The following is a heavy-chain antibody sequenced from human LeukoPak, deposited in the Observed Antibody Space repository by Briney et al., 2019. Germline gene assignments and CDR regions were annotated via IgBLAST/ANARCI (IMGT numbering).Heavy chain of an antibody. J-gene: IGHJ4*02. Sequence: PGRSLRLSCAASGFTFSSYAMHWVRQAPGKGLEWVAVISYDGSNKYYADSVKGRFTISRDNSKNTLYLQMNSLRAEDTAVYYCAREEVDGYKWSALDYWGQGTLVTVSS. CDR3: AREEVDGYKWSALDY. CDR2: ISYDGSNK. D-gene: IGHD5-24*01. CDR1: GFTFSSYA. V-gene: IGHV3-30-3*01.